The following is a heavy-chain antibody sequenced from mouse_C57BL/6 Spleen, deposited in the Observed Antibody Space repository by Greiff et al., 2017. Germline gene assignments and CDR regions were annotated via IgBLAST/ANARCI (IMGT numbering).Heavy chain of an antibody. D-gene: IGHD3-3*01. J-gene: IGHJ4*01. CDR3: AKMGGTGYAMDY. V-gene: IGHV2-4*01. CDR2: IWSGGST. CDR1: GFSLTSYG. Sequence: VQLVESGPGLVQPSQSLSITCTVSGFSLTSYGVHWVRQPPGKGLEWLGVIWSGGSTDYNAAFISRLSISKDNSKSQVFFKMNRLQADDTAIYYCAKMGGTGYAMDYWGQGTSVTVSS.